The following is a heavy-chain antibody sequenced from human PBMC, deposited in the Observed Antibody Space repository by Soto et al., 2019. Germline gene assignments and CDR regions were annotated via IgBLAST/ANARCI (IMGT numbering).Heavy chain of an antibody. CDR3: AVHLGQNYYTMDV. Sequence: PGGSLRLSCAASGFTFSAFVMTGVRQVPGEGLEWVSSITGSGKSAYYADSVKGRVTISRDNSKNTLYLQISSLGVDDTAVYHCAVHLGQNYYTMDVWGQGTTVTVSS. CDR1: GFTFSAFV. CDR2: ITGSGKSA. V-gene: IGHV3-23*01. J-gene: IGHJ6*02.